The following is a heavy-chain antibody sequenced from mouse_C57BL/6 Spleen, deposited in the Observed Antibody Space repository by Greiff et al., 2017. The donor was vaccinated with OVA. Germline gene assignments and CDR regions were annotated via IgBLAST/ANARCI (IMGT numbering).Heavy chain of an antibody. CDR2: IDPETGGT. CDR3: TVAYYKEAWFAY. CDR1: GYTFTDYE. J-gene: IGHJ3*01. D-gene: IGHD2-12*01. V-gene: IGHV1-15*01. Sequence: VQLQESGAELVRPGASVTLSCKASGYTFTDYEMHWVKQTPVHGLEWIGAIDPETGGTAYNQKFKGKAILTADKSSSTAYMELRSLTSEDSAVYYCTVAYYKEAWFAYWGQGTLVTVSA.